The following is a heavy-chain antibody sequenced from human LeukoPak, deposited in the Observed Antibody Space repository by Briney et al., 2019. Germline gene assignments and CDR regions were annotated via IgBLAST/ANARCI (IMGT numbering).Heavy chain of an antibody. CDR1: GYNFDKFG. CDR2: INTHNGNT. D-gene: IGHD6-13*01. CDR3: ARDTPQHLKRYDY. J-gene: IGHJ4*02. Sequence: ASVKVSCKASGYNFDKFGIAWVRQAPRQGLEWMGWINTHNGNTKYAQQYQGRVTMTTDTSTSTVYMELRSLRSDDTAVYFCARDTPQHLKRYDYWGQGTQVTVSS. V-gene: IGHV1-18*01.